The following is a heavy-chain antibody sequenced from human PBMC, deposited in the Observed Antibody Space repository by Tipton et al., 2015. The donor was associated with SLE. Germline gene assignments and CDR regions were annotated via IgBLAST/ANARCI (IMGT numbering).Heavy chain of an antibody. Sequence: TLSLTCTVSGGSISNYYWNWIRQPPGKGLEWIGYIYYSGSTNYNPSLKSRVTISVDTSKNQFSLKLSSVTAADTAVYYCVRENSGNYLPPNFFDYWGRGSLVSVSS. V-gene: IGHV4-59*01. CDR2: IYYSGST. D-gene: IGHD1-26*01. J-gene: IGHJ4*02. CDR1: GGSISNYY. CDR3: VRENSGNYLPPNFFDY.